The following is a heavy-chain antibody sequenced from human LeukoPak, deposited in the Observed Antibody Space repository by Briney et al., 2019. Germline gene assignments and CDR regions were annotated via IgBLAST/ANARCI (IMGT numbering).Heavy chain of an antibody. CDR1: GFTFTPYW. V-gene: IGHV3-74*01. J-gene: IGHJ4*02. CDR3: VRGGVGITGLDS. Sequence: GGSLRLSCAASGFTFTPYWMYWVRQPPGQGLMWVSRINSDGSSRTYGDFVQGRFTISRDNARSTLYLQMNSLRAEDTALYYCVRGGVGITGLDSWGQGTLVTVSP. D-gene: IGHD3-22*01. CDR2: INSDGSSR.